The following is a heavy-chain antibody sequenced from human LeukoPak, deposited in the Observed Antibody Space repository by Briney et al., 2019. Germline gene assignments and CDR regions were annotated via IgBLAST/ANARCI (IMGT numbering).Heavy chain of an antibody. Sequence: PGGSLRLSCTGSGCPFGTYAMSWVRQAPGKGLEWVSAISGGSDNTHYAESVKGRFTISRDISKSTVYLQMNSLRVEDTAVYYCAKDAVRGRFDPWGQGTMVTVSS. CDR2: ISGGSDNT. D-gene: IGHD3-10*01. CDR1: GCPFGTYA. V-gene: IGHV3-23*01. CDR3: AKDAVRGRFDP. J-gene: IGHJ5*02.